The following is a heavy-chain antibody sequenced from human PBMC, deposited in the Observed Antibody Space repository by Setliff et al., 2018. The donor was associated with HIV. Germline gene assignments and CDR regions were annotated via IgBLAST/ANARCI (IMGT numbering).Heavy chain of an antibody. J-gene: IGHJ5*02. CDR3: ARDFGGYCSSMSCPGLFDP. CDR1: GGTFSSYG. Sequence: GASVKVSCKASGGTFSSYGMSWVRQAPGQGLEWMGGIIPISGTANYAQKFQGRVTITTDESTSTAYMELSGLRSEDTAVYYCARDFGGYCSSMSCPGLFDPWGQGTLVTVSS. CDR2: IIPISGTA. V-gene: IGHV1-69*05. D-gene: IGHD2-2*01.